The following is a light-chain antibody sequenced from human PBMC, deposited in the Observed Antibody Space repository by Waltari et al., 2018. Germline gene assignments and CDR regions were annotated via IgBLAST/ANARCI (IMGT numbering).Light chain of an antibody. Sequence: LVLTQSPSASASLGASVKLTCTLSSGYSSNVIAWLQQQPGKGPRYLMKVTSDGSLRKGDDIPGRFSASNSGTEYYPTISSLQSEDEADYYCQTGGHGTWVFGGGTKLTVL. V-gene: IGLV4-69*01. CDR1: SGYSSNV. CDR3: QTGGHGTWV. CDR2: VTSDGSL. J-gene: IGLJ3*02.